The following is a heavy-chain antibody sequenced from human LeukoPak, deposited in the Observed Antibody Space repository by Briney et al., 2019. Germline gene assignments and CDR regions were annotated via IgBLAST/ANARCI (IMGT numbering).Heavy chain of an antibody. CDR2: IYTSGST. CDR3: ARDLGYCSGGSCYGDAFDI. J-gene: IGHJ3*02. D-gene: IGHD2-15*01. V-gene: IGHV4-4*07. Sequence: SETLSLTCTVSGGSISSYYWSWIRQPAGKGLEWIGRIYTSGSTNYNPSLKSRVTISVDTSKNQFSLKLSSVTAADTAVYYCARDLGYCSGGSCYGDAFDIWGQGTMVTVSS. CDR1: GGSISSYY.